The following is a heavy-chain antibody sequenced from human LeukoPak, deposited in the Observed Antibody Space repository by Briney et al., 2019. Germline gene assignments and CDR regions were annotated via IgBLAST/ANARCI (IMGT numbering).Heavy chain of an antibody. J-gene: IGHJ4*02. V-gene: IGHV3-21*01. CDR3: ARDPEYYDSSGYGDY. Sequence: AGGSLRLSCAASGFTFSSYSMNWVRQAPGKGLEWVSSISSSSSYIYYADSVKGRFTISRDNAKNSLYLQMNSLRAEDTAVYYCARDPEYYDSSGYGDYWGREPWSPSPQ. CDR2: ISSSSSYI. D-gene: IGHD3-22*01. CDR1: GFTFSSYS.